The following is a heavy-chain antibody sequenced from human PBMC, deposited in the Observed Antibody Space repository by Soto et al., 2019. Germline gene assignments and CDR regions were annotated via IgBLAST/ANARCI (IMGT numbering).Heavy chain of an antibody. CDR1: GFTFSSYG. D-gene: IGHD3-22*01. J-gene: IGHJ4*02. CDR2: ISYDGSNK. Sequence: GGSLRLSCAASGFTFSSYGMHWVRQAPGKGLEWVAVISYDGSNKYYADSVKGRFTISRDNSKNTLYLQMNSLRAEDTAVYYCARDGPYYYDSSGLDYWGQGTLVTVSS. CDR3: ARDGPYYYDSSGLDY. V-gene: IGHV3-30*03.